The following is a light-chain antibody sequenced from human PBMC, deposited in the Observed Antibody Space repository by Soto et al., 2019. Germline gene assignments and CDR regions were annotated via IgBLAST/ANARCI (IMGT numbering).Light chain of an antibody. Sequence: SYELTQPPSVSVAPGQTARITCGGNNIGSKSVHWYQQKPGQAPVLVVYDDSERPSGIPERFSGSNSGNTATLTISRVEAGDEADYYCQVWDSSSDHVVFGGGTKVTVL. CDR2: DDS. J-gene: IGLJ2*01. CDR1: NIGSKS. V-gene: IGLV3-21*02. CDR3: QVWDSSSDHVV.